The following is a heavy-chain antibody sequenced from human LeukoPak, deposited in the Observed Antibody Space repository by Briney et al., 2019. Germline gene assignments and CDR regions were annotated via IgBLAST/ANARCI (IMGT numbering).Heavy chain of an antibody. CDR2: IYYSEST. CDR1: GGSISSYY. V-gene: IGHV4-59*01. D-gene: IGHD6-19*01. CDR3: ARAYSPGYSSGWLDY. Sequence: SETLSLTCTVSGGSISSYYWSWIRQPPGKGLEWIGYIYYSESTNYNPSLKSRVTISVDTSKNQFSLKLSSVTAADTAVYYCARAYSPGYSSGWLDYWGQGTLVTVSS. J-gene: IGHJ4*02.